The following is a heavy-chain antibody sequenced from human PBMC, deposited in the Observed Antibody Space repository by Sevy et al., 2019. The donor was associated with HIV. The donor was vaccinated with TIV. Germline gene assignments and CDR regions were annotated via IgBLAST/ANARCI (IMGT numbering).Heavy chain of an antibody. CDR2: ISSSGSTI. J-gene: IGHJ2*01. CDR1: GFTFSDYY. Sequence: GGSLRLSCAASGFTFSDYYMSWIRQAPGKGLEWVSYISSSGSTIYYADSVKGQFTISRDNAKNSLYLQMNSLRAEDTAVYYCARGIAYYYDSSGSLYFDLWGRGTLVTVSS. CDR3: ARGIAYYYDSSGSLYFDL. D-gene: IGHD3-22*01. V-gene: IGHV3-11*04.